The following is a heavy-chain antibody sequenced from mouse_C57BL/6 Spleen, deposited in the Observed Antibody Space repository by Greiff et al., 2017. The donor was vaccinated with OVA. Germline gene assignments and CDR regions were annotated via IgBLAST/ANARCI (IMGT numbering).Heavy chain of an antibody. CDR1: GYAFSSSW. J-gene: IGHJ2*01. CDR3: KTGTEYYFDY. Sequence: VNVVESGPELVKPGASVKISCKASGYAFSSSWMNWVKQRPGKGLEWIGRLYPGDGDTYYNGQFKGKATLTADKSSSTAYMQLSSLTSEDSAVYCCKTGTEYYFDYWGQGTTLTVSS. V-gene: IGHV1-82*01. CDR2: LYPGDGDT. D-gene: IGHD4-1*01.